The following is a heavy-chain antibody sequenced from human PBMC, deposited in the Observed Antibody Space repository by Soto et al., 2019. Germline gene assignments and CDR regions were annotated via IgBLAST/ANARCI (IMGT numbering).Heavy chain of an antibody. J-gene: IGHJ4*02. CDR2: IYYSGST. CDR3: ARQRRGRFGTTQTTWDY. D-gene: IGHD4-17*01. V-gene: IGHV4-39*01. Sequence: SETLSLTCTVSGGSISSSSYYWGWIRQPPGKGLEWIGSIYYSGSTYYNPSLKSRVTISVDTSKNQFSLKLSSVTAADTAVYYCARQRRGRFGTTQTTWDYWGQGTLVTVSS. CDR1: GGSISSSSYY.